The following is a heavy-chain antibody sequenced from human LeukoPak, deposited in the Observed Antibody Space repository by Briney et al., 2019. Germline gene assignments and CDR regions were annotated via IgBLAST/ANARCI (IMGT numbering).Heavy chain of an antibody. CDR3: AREKGPIRD. J-gene: IGHJ4*02. CDR2: VHSSGST. Sequence: SETLSLTCTVSGGSISNDYWSWIRQPAGKGLEWIGRVHSSGSTSYDPSLKSRVTMSIDTSKNQFSLKLTSVTAADTAVYYCAREKGPIRDWGQGTLVTVSS. CDR1: GGSISNDY. V-gene: IGHV4-4*07.